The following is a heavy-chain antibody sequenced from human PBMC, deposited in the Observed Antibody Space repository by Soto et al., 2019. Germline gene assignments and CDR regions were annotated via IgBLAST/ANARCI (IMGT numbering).Heavy chain of an antibody. Sequence: QVHLQESVPGLVKPSEPLSLFCHCCGGSTSNNYLICIRPAPGKGLEWIVYVFYTWGTNYNPSLTMRVTISVETSTKYCSLRLRSVTSADTAVYYCARSLTVTLFDKWGQVTRVILS. CDR3: ARSLTVTLFDK. CDR1: GGSTSNNY. D-gene: IGHD4-17*01. J-gene: IGHJ4*02. CDR2: VFYTWGT. V-gene: IGHV4-59*01.